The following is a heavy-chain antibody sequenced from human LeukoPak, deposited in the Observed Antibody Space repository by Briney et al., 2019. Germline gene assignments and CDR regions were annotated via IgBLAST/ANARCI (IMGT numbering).Heavy chain of an antibody. CDR3: ASPYDSSGYPHY. CDR2: IDYRGNT. J-gene: IGHJ4*02. CDR1: GGSITRNKYY. V-gene: IGHV4-39*02. D-gene: IGHD3-22*01. Sequence: SETLSLTCTVSGGSITRNKYYWDWIRQPPGKGLEWLGSIDYRGNTYYNPSLKSRLTMSADTSKNHFSLKLSSVTAADTAVYYCASPYDSSGYPHYWGQGTLVTVSA.